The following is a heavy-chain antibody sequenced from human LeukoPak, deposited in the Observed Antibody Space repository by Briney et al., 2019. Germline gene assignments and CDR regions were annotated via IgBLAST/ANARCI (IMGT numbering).Heavy chain of an antibody. V-gene: IGHV3-48*03. J-gene: IGHJ4*02. Sequence: GGSLRLSCAASGFTFSNHDMIWVRQAPGKGLEWVSYISTSGGSTNYADSVKGRFTISRDNAKNSLYLQMNSLRAEDTALYYCARRTYVDYWGQGTLVTVSS. CDR3: ARRTYVDY. CDR1: GFTFSNHD. D-gene: IGHD3-16*01. CDR2: ISTSGGST.